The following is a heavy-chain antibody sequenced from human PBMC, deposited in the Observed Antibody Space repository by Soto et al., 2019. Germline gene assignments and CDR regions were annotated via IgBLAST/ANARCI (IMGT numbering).Heavy chain of an antibody. J-gene: IGHJ4*02. CDR2: IFWDDDK. D-gene: IGHD6-19*01. CDR3: AHSAQWMDDFDY. CDR1: GFSLSTNGVG. V-gene: IGHV2-5*02. Sequence: QITLKESGPTLVKPTQTLTLTCTFSGFSLSTNGVGVCWIRQPPGKALAWLALIFWDDDKKYSPSLMSRLTITKDTSKNQVVLTMTNMDPVDTGTYYCAHSAQWMDDFDYWGQGTLVTVSS.